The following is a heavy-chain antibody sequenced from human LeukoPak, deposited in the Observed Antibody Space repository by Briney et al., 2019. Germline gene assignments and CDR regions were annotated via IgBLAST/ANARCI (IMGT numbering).Heavy chain of an antibody. V-gene: IGHV4-59*08. Sequence: SETLSLTCSVSGGSIRRHYWSWIPQPPGKGLEWIGYIHYSGSTNYNPSLKSRVTISVDTSRNQFSLKLTSVTAADTAVYYCARWRLSGDYSYLDYWGQETLVTVSS. J-gene: IGHJ4*02. CDR2: IHYSGST. CDR3: ARWRLSGDYSYLDY. D-gene: IGHD1-26*01. CDR1: GGSIRRHY.